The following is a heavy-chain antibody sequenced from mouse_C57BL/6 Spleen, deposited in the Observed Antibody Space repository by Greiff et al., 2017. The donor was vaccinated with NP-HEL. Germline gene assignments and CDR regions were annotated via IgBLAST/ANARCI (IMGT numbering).Heavy chain of an antibody. V-gene: IGHV1-52*01. CDR1: GYTFTSYW. CDR3: AREGDCDWAMDD. CDR2: IEPADSET. Sequence: QVQLQQPGAELVRPGSSLKLSCKASGYTFTSYWMHWVKQRPRQGLEWIGNIEPADSETHYNQNIKDKATLTVDKSSSTVYMKLSSLTSEDSAVYYCAREGDCDWAMDDWGTGTTVTVSS. J-gene: IGHJ1*03. D-gene: IGHD2-13*01.